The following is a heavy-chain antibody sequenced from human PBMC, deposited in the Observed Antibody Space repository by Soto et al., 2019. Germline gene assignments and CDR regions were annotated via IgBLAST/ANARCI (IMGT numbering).Heavy chain of an antibody. V-gene: IGHV3-9*01. D-gene: IGHD6-6*01. CDR2: ISWNSGSI. CDR3: AKDMRIAARPEAFDI. J-gene: IGHJ3*02. Sequence: ESGGGLVQPGRSLRLSCAASGFTFDDYAMHWVRQAPGKGLEWVSGISWNSGSIGYADSVKGRFTISRDNAKNSLYLQMNSLRAEDTALYYCAKDMRIAARPEAFDIWGQGTMVTVSS. CDR1: GFTFDDYA.